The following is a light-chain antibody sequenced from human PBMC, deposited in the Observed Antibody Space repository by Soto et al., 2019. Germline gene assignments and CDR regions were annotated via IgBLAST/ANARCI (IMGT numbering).Light chain of an antibody. J-gene: IGLJ2*01. V-gene: IGLV1-44*01. CDR1: SSNIGTNT. Sequence: QPVLTQPPSASGTPGQRVTISCSGSSSNIGTNTVIWYQQLPGAAPRLLIYSDNQWPSGVPDRFSGSKSGTSASLAISGLQSEEEADYYCAAWDVSLVVFGGGTQLTVL. CDR3: AAWDVSLVV. CDR2: SDN.